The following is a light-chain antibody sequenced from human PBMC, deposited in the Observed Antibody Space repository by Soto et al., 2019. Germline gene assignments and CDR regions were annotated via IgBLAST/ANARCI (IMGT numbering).Light chain of an antibody. V-gene: IGKV3-11*01. CDR3: QHRSDWPPT. J-gene: IGKJ5*01. CDR1: QSVSSD. Sequence: EIVLTQSPATLSLSPGERATLSCRASQSVSSDLAWYQQKPGQAPRLLIYDASNRATGIPARFSGSGSGTDFTLTISSLEPEDFADYYCQHRSDWPPTFGQGTRLEIK. CDR2: DAS.